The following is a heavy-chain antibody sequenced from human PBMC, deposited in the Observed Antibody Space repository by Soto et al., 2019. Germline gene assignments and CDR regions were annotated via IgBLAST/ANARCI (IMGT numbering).Heavy chain of an antibody. D-gene: IGHD3-10*01. V-gene: IGHV1-18*04. J-gene: IGHJ4*02. CDR1: GYTFTSYG. Sequence: ASVKVSCKASGYTFTSYGISWVRQAPGQGLEWMGWISAYNGNTNYAQKLQGRVTMTTDTSTSTAYMELRSLRSDDTAVYYCARDPRVWFGEFDGYYFDYWGQGTLVTVSS. CDR2: ISAYNGNT. CDR3: ARDPRVWFGEFDGYYFDY.